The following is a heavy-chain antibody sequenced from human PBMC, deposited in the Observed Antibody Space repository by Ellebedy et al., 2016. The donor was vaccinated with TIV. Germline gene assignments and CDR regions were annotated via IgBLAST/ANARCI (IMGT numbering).Heavy chain of an antibody. CDR1: GFTFSSYS. CDR2: IPGSSTPI. V-gene: IGHV3-48*04. D-gene: IGHD6-13*01. CDR3: ARGGVPYSSSWYPNYYYYYMDV. J-gene: IGHJ6*03. Sequence: GESLKISXAASGFTFSSYSMNWVRQAPGKGLEWISYIPGSSTPIYYADSVKGRFTVSRDNAKNSLYLQMNGLRAEDTAVYYCARGGVPYSSSWYPNYYYYYMDVWGKGTTVTVSS.